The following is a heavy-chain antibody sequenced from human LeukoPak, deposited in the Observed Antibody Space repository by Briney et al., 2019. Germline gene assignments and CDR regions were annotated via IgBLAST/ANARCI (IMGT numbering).Heavy chain of an antibody. CDR1: GFTFSSYA. V-gene: IGHV3-30-3*01. CDR2: ISYDRINK. Sequence: GGSLRLSCAASGFTFSSYAMHWVRQAPGKGLEWVAVISYDRINKYSADSVKGRFTISRDNAKNSLYLQMNILRDEETDVYYCARRYYYDYWGQGTLVTVSS. CDR3: ARRYYYDY. D-gene: IGHD1-14*01. J-gene: IGHJ4*02.